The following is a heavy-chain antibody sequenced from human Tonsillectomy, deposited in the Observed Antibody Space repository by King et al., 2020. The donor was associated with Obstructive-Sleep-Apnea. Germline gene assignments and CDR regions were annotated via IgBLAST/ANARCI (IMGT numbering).Heavy chain of an antibody. D-gene: IGHD3-10*01. V-gene: IGHV3-53*04. Sequence: VQLVESGGGLVQPGGSLRLSCAASGFTVSSNYMSWVRQAPGKGLEWVSFFFSGGSTYYAESVKGRFTISRHNSKNTLYLQMNSLRAEETAVYYCARTYYGSGSYYNLEYFQHWGQGTLVTVSS. CDR2: FFSGGST. J-gene: IGHJ1*01. CDR1: GFTVSSNY. CDR3: ARTYYGSGSYYNLEYFQH.